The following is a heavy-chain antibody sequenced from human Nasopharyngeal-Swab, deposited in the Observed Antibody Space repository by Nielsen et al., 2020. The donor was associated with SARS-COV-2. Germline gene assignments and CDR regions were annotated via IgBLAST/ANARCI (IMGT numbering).Heavy chain of an antibody. D-gene: IGHD1-26*01. V-gene: IGHV3-33*01. CDR1: GFTFSDFG. J-gene: IGHJ4*02. Sequence: GGSLRLSCAASGFTFSDFGMHWVRQAPGQGLEWVGVLWHDGSGKYYAGSVTGRFTISRDNSRDTLYLQMNSLRAEDTALYYCARDRGGGSYFDFDYWGQGILVTVSS. CDR3: ARDRGGGSYFDFDY. CDR2: LWHDGSGK.